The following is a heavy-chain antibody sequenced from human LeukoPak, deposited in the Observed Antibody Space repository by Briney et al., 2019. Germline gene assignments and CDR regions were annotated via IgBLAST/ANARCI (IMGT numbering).Heavy chain of an antibody. Sequence: PGGSLRLSCAASGFTFRHYDMNWVRQAPGKGLEWVSGVSSSGDTPYYADFVKGRFTISRDNSKNTLYLQMNSLRAEDTALYYCAKDYLRDGGYIPVYFDYWGQGTLVAVSS. CDR1: GFTFRHYD. V-gene: IGHV3-23*01. D-gene: IGHD2-2*02. CDR2: VSSSGDTP. J-gene: IGHJ4*02. CDR3: AKDYLRDGGYIPVYFDY.